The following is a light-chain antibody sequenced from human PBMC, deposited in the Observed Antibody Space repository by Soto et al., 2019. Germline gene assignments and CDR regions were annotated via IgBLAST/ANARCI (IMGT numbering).Light chain of an antibody. Sequence: QSVLTQPASVTGSPGQSISISCSGTSSDVGGYHRVYWYQQYPGTPPKLMNSEVTNRPSGVSYLFSASKSGNTASLTISGLQPEDEADYYCSSYTIRNSWVFGGGTKVTVL. CDR2: EVT. V-gene: IGLV2-14*01. CDR3: SSYTIRNSWV. J-gene: IGLJ3*02. CDR1: SSDVGGYHR.